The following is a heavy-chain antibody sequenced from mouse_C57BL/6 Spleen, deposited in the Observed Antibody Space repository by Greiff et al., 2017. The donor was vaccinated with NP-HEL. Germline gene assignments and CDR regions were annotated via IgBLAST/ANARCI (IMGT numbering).Heavy chain of an antibody. Sequence: QVQLQQPGAELVKPGASVKLSCKASGYTFTSYWMHWVKQRPGQGLEWIGMIHPNSGSTNYNEKFKSKATLTVDKSSSTAYMQLSSLTSEDSAVYYCARAAVTTVVVDNWGQGTTLSVSS. D-gene: IGHD1-1*01. CDR1: GYTFTSYW. CDR2: IHPNSGST. CDR3: ARAAVTTVVVDN. V-gene: IGHV1-64*01. J-gene: IGHJ2*01.